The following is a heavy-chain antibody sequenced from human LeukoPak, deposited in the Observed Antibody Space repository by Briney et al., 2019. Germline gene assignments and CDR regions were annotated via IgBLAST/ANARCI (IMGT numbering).Heavy chain of an antibody. V-gene: IGHV4-61*01. CDR3: ARDASGWYSFDI. CDR1: GYSISSGYY. D-gene: IGHD6-19*01. J-gene: IGHJ3*02. Sequence: SETLSLTCTVSGYSISSGYYWSWIRQPPGKGLEWIGYIYYSGSTNYNPSLKSRVTISVDTSKNQFSLKLSSVTAADTAVYYCARDASGWYSFDIWGQGTMVTVSS. CDR2: IYYSGST.